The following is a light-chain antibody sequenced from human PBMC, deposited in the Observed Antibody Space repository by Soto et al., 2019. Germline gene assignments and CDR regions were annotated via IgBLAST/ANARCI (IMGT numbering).Light chain of an antibody. Sequence: EIALTQSPATLPLSPGDRATLSCRASQSVSSYLAWYQQKPGQAPRLLIYDTSNRATGIPARFSGSGSGTDFTLTISSLEPEDFAVYYCQQRSNWPWTFGGGTKVEIK. V-gene: IGKV3-11*01. CDR1: QSVSSY. J-gene: IGKJ4*01. CDR2: DTS. CDR3: QQRSNWPWT.